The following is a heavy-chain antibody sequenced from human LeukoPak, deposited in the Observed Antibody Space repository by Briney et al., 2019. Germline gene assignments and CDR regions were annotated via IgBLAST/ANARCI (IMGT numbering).Heavy chain of an antibody. CDR3: AREVGGDGSGSL. D-gene: IGHD3-10*01. CDR1: GGSISSNSYY. V-gene: IGHV4-61*05. Sequence: PSETLSLTCTVSGGSISSNSYYWGWIRQPPGKGLEWIGYIYYRVTSDYNPSLKSRVTMSVDMSTRQISLKLSSVTAADTAVYYCAREVGGDGSGSLWGPGTLVTVSS. J-gene: IGHJ4*02. CDR2: IYYRVTS.